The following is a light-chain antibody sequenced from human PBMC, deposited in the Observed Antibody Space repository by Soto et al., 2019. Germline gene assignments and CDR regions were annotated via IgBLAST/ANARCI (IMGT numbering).Light chain of an antibody. Sequence: EIVLTQSPATLSVSPGEGAPLSCRASQSVGSLLAWYQQNPGQAPRLLIYRASTRAAGLPDRFSGSGSETDFTLTISSLQSEDFAVYYCQQYNKWPITFGQGTRLEIK. CDR2: RAS. V-gene: IGKV3-15*01. J-gene: IGKJ5*01. CDR3: QQYNKWPIT. CDR1: QSVGSL.